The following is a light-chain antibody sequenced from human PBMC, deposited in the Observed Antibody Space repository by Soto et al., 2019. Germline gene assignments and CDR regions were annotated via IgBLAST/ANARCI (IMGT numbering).Light chain of an antibody. CDR2: AAS. CDR1: QGIRND. Sequence: AIQMTQSPSSLSASVGDGVTITCRASQGIRNDLGWYQQKPGKAPKLLIYAASSLQSGVPSRFSGSGSGTAFTLTIISLQPEHFATYYCLQDYSSPLTFGQGTKVDIK. CDR3: LQDYSSPLT. V-gene: IGKV1-6*01. J-gene: IGKJ1*01.